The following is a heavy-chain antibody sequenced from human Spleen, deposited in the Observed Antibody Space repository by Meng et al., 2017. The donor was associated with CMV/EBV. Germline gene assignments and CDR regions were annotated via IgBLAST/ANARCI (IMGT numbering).Heavy chain of an antibody. CDR1: SYA. J-gene: IGHJ5*02. Sequence: SYAISGVRQAPGQGLEWMGGIIPILGIANYAQKFQGRVTITADKSTSTAYMELSSLRSEDTAVYYCATHGAGYCSGGSCFGNWFDPWGQGTLVTVSS. CDR3: ATHGAGYCSGGSCFGNWFDP. D-gene: IGHD2-15*01. V-gene: IGHV1-69*10. CDR2: IIPILGIA.